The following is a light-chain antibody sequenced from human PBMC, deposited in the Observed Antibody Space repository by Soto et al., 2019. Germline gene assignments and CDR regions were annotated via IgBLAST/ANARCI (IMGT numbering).Light chain of an antibody. Sequence: QAVVTQEPSLTVSPGGTVTLTCGSSTGAVTSGHYPYWFQQKPGQAPRTLIYDTTNKHSWTPARFSGSLLGGKAALTLSGAQPEDEDEYYCLLSYITEKVFGTGTKVTVL. CDR2: DTT. J-gene: IGLJ1*01. CDR3: LLSYITEKV. V-gene: IGLV7-46*01. CDR1: TGAVTSGHY.